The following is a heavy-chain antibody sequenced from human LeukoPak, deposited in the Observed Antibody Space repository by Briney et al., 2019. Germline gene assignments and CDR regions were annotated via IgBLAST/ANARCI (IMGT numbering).Heavy chain of an antibody. CDR3: ARGRGYSYGRYYYDSSGYSDY. Sequence: ASVKVSCKASGYTFTSYDINWVRQATGQGLEWMGWMNPNSGNTGYAQKFQGRVTMTRNTSISTAYMGLSSLRSEDTAVYYCARGRGYSYGRYYYDSSGYSDYWGQGTLVTVSS. CDR2: MNPNSGNT. V-gene: IGHV1-8*01. J-gene: IGHJ4*02. D-gene: IGHD3-22*01. CDR1: GYTFTSYD.